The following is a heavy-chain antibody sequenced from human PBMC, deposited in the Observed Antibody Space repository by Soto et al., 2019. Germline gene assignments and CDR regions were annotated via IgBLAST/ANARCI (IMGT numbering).Heavy chain of an antibody. CDR3: ASRDPGTSVDY. CDR1: GGSFTSNNW. V-gene: IGHV4-4*02. CDR2: IYRTGST. D-gene: IGHD1-7*01. J-gene: IGHJ4*02. Sequence: QVQLQESGPGLVKPSGTLSLTCAVSGGSFTSNNWWTWVRQPPGQGLEWIGEIYRTGSTNYNPSHKSRVTISLDKSENQFSLKVTPLTAADTAVYYCASRDPGTSVDYWGQGTLVTVSS.